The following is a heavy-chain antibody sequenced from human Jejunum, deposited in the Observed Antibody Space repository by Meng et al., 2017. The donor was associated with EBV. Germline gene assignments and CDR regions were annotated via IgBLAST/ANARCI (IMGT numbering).Heavy chain of an antibody. CDR3: ARGYRDY. Sequence: EVQLVECGGGLVQPGGSLRLSCAASGFTFSDYWMHWVRQAPGKGLVWVSRIKNDGTDPYYADSVKGRFTVSRDNAKNTLYLQMNSLRAEDTAIYYCARGYRDYWGRGTLVTASS. J-gene: IGHJ4*02. CDR1: GFTFSDYW. CDR2: IKNDGTDP. D-gene: IGHD5-18*01. V-gene: IGHV3-74*01.